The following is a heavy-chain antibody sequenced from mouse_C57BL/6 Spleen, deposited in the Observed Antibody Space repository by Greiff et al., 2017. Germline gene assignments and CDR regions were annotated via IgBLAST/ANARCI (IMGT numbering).Heavy chain of an antibody. CDR3: AKRNYSNYGWYFDV. Sequence: VKLVESGPGLVAPSQSLSITCTVFGFSLTSYGVDWVRQPPGKGLEWLGVIWGGGSTNYNSALMSRLSISKDNSKSQVFLKMNSLQTEDTAMYYCAKRNYSNYGWYFDVWGTGTTVTVSS. CDR1: GFSLTSYG. D-gene: IGHD2-5*01. CDR2: IWGGGST. V-gene: IGHV2-9*01. J-gene: IGHJ1*03.